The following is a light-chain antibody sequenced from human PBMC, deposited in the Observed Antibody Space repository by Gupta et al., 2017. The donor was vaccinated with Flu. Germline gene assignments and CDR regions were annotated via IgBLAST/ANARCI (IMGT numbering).Light chain of an antibody. V-gene: IGKV3-11*01. Sequence: IVLTQSPVTLSLSPGETATLPCRASESIGTYLSWLQQKPGQAPRLLIYHASKRVPRIPARFSGSGSGTDFTLTISSLEAEDFAMYYCQQRCVWPLIFGPGANGETK. CDR1: ESIGTY. CDR2: HAS. CDR3: QQRCVWPLI. J-gene: IGKJ1*01.